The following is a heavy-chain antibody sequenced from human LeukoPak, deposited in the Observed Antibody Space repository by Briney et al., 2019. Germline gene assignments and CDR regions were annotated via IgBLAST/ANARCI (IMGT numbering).Heavy chain of an antibody. J-gene: IGHJ6*03. CDR1: GGTFSSYA. D-gene: IGHD6-13*01. CDR2: IIPIFGTA. CDR3: ARHRIAAAGTYDYYMDV. V-gene: IGHV1-69*13. Sequence: SVKVSCKASGGTFSSYAISWVRQAPGQGLEWMGGIIPIFGTANYAQKFQGRVTITADESTSTAYMELSSLRSEDTAVYYCARHRIAAAGTYDYYMDVWGKGTTVTVSS.